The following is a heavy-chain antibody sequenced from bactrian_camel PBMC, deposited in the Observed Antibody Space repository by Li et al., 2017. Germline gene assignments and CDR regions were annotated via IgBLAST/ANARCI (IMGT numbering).Heavy chain of an antibody. Sequence: QLVESGGGSVQAGGSLRISCVASRYTYSSYCMGWFRQAPGKEREGVAAIAGGDGSTYYADSVKGRFTISQDNAKNTVYLQMNSLKPEDTAMYYCAHINLTPCFVLITSRPPTQFGYWGQGTQVTVS. CDR2: IAGGDGST. V-gene: IGHV3S25*01. CDR1: RYTYSSYC. D-gene: IGHD1*01. J-gene: IGHJ6*01. CDR3: AHINLTPCFVLITSRPPTQFGY.